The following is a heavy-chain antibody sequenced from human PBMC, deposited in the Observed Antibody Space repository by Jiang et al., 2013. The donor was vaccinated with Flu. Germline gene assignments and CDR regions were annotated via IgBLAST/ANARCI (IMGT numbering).Heavy chain of an antibody. Sequence: VQLVESGGGLVQPGGSLRLSCTASGFIFSTYWMSWVRQAPGKGLEWVANIKQDGSEKWYVDSVKGRFIISRDNAKRSVYLQMNSLRAEDTAVYYCARATIAAAGDDAFDIWGQGTKVTVSS. V-gene: IGHV3-7*01. CDR2: IKQDGSEK. D-gene: IGHD6-13*01. CDR1: GFIFSTYW. J-gene: IGHJ3*02. CDR3: ARATIAAAGDDAFDI.